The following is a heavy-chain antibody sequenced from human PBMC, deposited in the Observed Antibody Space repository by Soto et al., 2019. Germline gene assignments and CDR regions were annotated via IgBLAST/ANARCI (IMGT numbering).Heavy chain of an antibody. Sequence: SETLSLTCTVSGGSISSSSYYWGWIRQPPGKGLEWIGSIYYSGSTYYIPSLKSRVTISVDTSKNQFSLKLSSVTAADTAVYYCARHSVGVVLYSGYDWRFDYWGQGTLVTVSS. D-gene: IGHD5-12*01. J-gene: IGHJ4*02. V-gene: IGHV4-39*01. CDR1: GGSISSSSYY. CDR2: IYYSGST. CDR3: ARHSVGVVLYSGYDWRFDY.